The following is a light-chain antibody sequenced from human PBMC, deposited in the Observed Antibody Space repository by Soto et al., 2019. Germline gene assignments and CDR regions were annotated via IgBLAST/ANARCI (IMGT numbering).Light chain of an antibody. Sequence: QSALTQPRSVSGSPGQSVTISCTGTSCDVGGYNYVSWYQQHPGKAPKLMIYDVSKRPSGVPDRFSGSKSGNTASLTISGLQAEDEADYYCCSYAGTVVFGGGTKLTVL. CDR1: SCDVGGYNY. CDR3: CSYAGTVV. J-gene: IGLJ2*01. V-gene: IGLV2-11*01. CDR2: DVS.